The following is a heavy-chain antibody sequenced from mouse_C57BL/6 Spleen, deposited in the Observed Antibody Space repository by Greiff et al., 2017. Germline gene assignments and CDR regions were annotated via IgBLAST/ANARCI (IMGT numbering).Heavy chain of an antibody. CDR3: ANYYGPYWYFDV. Sequence: EVQLQQSGPELVKPGASVKISCKASGYTFTDYYMNWVKQSHGKSLEWIGDINPNNGGTSYNQKFKGKATLTVDQSSSTAYMELRSLTSEDSAVYYCANYYGPYWYFDVWGTGTTVTVSS. D-gene: IGHD1-1*01. V-gene: IGHV1-26*01. CDR2: INPNNGGT. J-gene: IGHJ1*03. CDR1: GYTFTDYY.